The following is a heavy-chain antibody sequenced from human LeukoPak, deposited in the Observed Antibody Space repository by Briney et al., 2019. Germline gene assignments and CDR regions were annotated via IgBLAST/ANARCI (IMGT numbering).Heavy chain of an antibody. Sequence: PGGSLRLSCAASGFIVSSNYMSWVRQAPGKGLEWVSVVYSGGSTDYADSVKGRFTISRDNSKNTLYLQMNSLRAEDTAVYYCAKDGASSSWYWNFFDYWGQGTLVTVSS. CDR1: GFIVSSNY. CDR2: VYSGGST. V-gene: IGHV3-53*01. J-gene: IGHJ4*02. D-gene: IGHD6-13*01. CDR3: AKDGASSSWYWNFFDY.